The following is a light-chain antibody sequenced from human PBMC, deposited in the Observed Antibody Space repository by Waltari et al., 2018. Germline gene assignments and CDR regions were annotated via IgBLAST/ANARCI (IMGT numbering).Light chain of an antibody. CDR3: SSYTNTFVV. Sequence: QSALAQPASVSGSPGQSIAISCTGTSSDIGGYNYVSWYQQYPDKAPKLLIYEVNNRPPGVSTRFSGSKSGNSDSLTISEIQAEDEADYYCSSYTNTFVVFGGGTKLTVL. V-gene: IGLV2-14*03. CDR2: EVN. J-gene: IGLJ2*01. CDR1: SSDIGGYNY.